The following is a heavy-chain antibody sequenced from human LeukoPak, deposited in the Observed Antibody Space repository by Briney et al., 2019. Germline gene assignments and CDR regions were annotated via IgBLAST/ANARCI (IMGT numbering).Heavy chain of an antibody. Sequence: ASVKVSCKASGYTFTNYYINWVRQAPGQGLEWMGWISAYNFNTNYAQKLQDRVTMTTDTSTSTAYMELRSLRYDDTAVYYCARGSAQPHDYWGQGTLATVSS. CDR1: GYTFTNYY. V-gene: IGHV1-18*01. CDR2: ISAYNFNT. J-gene: IGHJ4*02. D-gene: IGHD2-2*01. CDR3: ARGSAQPHDY.